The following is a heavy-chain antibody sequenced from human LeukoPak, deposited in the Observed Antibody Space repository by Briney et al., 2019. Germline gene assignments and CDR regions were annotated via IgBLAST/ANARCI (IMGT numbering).Heavy chain of an antibody. D-gene: IGHD6-13*01. J-gene: IGHJ5*02. V-gene: IGHV3-30*18. Sequence: GGSLRLSRAASGFTFSSYGMHWVRQAPGKGLEWVAVISYDGSNKYYADSVKGRFTISRDNSKNTLYLQMNSLRAEDTAVYYCAKGRRYSSSWYGEFDPWGQGTLVTVSS. CDR2: ISYDGSNK. CDR3: AKGRRYSSSWYGEFDP. CDR1: GFTFSSYG.